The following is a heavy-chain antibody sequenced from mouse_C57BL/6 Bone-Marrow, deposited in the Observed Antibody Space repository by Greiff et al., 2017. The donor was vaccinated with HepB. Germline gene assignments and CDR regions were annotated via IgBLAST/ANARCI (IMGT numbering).Heavy chain of an antibody. J-gene: IGHJ4*01. CDR2: IDPANGNT. CDR1: GFNIKNTY. V-gene: IGHV14-3*01. Sequence: VQLQQSVAELVRPGVSVKLSCTASGFNIKNTYMHWVKQRPEQGLEWIGRIDPANGNTKYAPKFQGKATITADTSSNTAYLQLSSLTSEDTAIYYCARSVYYDYDEGGAMDYWGQGTSVTVSS. CDR3: ARSVYYDYDEGGAMDY. D-gene: IGHD2-4*01.